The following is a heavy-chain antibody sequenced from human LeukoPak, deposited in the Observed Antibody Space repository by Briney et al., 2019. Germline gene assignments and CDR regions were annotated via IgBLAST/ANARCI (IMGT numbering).Heavy chain of an antibody. Sequence: KPSETLSLTCTVSGYSISSGYYWGWIRQPPGKGLEWIGSIYSSGSTYYNSSLKSRVTISIDTSKNQVSLKVSSVTAADTAVYYCAKSGGYGLIDYWGQGTLVTVSS. D-gene: IGHD6-25*01. CDR2: IYSSGST. V-gene: IGHV4-38-2*02. J-gene: IGHJ4*01. CDR3: AKSGGYGLIDY. CDR1: GYSISSGYY.